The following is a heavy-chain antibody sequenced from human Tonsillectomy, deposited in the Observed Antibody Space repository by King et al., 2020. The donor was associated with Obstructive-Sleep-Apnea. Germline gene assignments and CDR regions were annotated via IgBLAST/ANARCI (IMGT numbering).Heavy chain of an antibody. Sequence: DVQLVESGGGLVKPGGSLRLSCAASGFTFSSYSMNWVRQAPGKGLEWVSSISSSSSYIYYADSVKGRFTISRDNAKNSLYLQMNSLRAEDTAVYYCARAWIAARPTSYYYYYGMDVWGQGTTVTVSS. J-gene: IGHJ6*02. CDR2: ISSSSSYI. CDR1: GFTFSSYS. CDR3: ARAWIAARPTSYYYYYGMDV. V-gene: IGHV3-21*01. D-gene: IGHD6-6*01.